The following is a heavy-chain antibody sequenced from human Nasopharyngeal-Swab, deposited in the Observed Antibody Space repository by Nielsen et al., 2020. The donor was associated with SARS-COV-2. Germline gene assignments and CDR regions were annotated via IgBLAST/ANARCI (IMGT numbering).Heavy chain of an antibody. Sequence: SVKVSCKASGGTFSSYAISWVRQAPGQGLEWMGRIIPILGIANYTQKFQGRVTITADKSTSTAYMELSSLRSEDTAVYYCARDLMVGSGWYRHYYYGMDVWGQGTTVTVSS. D-gene: IGHD6-19*01. CDR1: GGTFSSYA. J-gene: IGHJ6*02. CDR2: IIPILGIA. V-gene: IGHV1-69*04. CDR3: ARDLMVGSGWYRHYYYGMDV.